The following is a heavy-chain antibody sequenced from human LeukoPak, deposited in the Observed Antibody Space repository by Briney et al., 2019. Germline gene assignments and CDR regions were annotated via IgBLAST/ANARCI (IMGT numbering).Heavy chain of an antibody. V-gene: IGHV1-18*01. CDR1: GYTFTSYG. CDR3: ARGEYSSGWYSVGIDY. D-gene: IGHD6-19*01. J-gene: IGHJ4*02. CDR2: ISAYNGNT. Sequence: ASVKVSCKASGYTFTSYGISWVRQAPGQGLECMGWISAYNGNTNYAQKLQGRVTMTTDTSTSTAYMERRSLRSDDTAVYYCARGEYSSGWYSVGIDYWGQGTLVTVSS.